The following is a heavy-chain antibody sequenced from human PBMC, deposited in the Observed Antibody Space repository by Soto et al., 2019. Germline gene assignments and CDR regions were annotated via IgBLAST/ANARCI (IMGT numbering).Heavy chain of an antibody. Sequence: SETLSLTCTAAGGSISSSSYYWGWIRQPPGKGLEWIGSIYYSGSTYYNPSLKSRVTISVDKSKNQFSLRLRSVTATDTAIYYCARGIPAANKGSYQFDYWGQGALVTVSS. CDR3: ARGIPAANKGSYQFDY. D-gene: IGHD2-2*01. CDR2: IYYSGST. V-gene: IGHV4-39*07. CDR1: GGSISSSSYY. J-gene: IGHJ4*02.